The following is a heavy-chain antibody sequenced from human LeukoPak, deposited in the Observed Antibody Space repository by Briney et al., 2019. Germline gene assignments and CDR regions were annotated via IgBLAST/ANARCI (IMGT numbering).Heavy chain of an antibody. CDR3: ARDLPITMIDEEGRNDY. J-gene: IGHJ4*02. D-gene: IGHD3-22*01. Sequence: PGGSLRLSCAASGFTFSSYWMHWVRQAPGKGLVWVSRINSDGSSTSYADSVKGRFTISRDNAKNTLYLQMNSLRAEDTAVYYCARDLPITMIDEEGRNDYWGQGTLVTVSS. CDR2: INSDGSST. CDR1: GFTFSSYW. V-gene: IGHV3-74*01.